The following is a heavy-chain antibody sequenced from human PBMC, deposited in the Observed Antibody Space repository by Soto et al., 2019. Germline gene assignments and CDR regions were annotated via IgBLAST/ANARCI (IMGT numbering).Heavy chain of an antibody. V-gene: IGHV3-15*01. CDR3: TTVSLRYSSGYDGDLDY. CDR2: IKSKTDGGTT. CDR1: GFTFSNAW. Sequence: GGSLRLSCAASGFTFSNAWMSWVRQAPGKGLEWVGRIKSKTDGGTTDYAAPVKGRFTISRDDSKNTLYLQINSLKTEDTAVYYCTTVSLRYSSGYDGDLDYWGQGTLVTVSS. D-gene: IGHD3-22*01. J-gene: IGHJ4*02.